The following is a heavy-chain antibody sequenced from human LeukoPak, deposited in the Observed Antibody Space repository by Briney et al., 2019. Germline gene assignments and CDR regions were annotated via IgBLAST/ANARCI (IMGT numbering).Heavy chain of an antibody. CDR1: GGSTGTYF. V-gene: IGHV4-4*07. J-gene: IGHJ3*02. CDR3: VRDGKRGASGDAFDI. CDR2: ITSSGST. D-gene: IGHD6-19*01. Sequence: PSETLSLTCTVSGGSTGTYFWSWIRQPAGKGLEWIGRITSSGSTKHNPSLQSRVTVSLDTSENQISLKLTSVTAADTAVYYCVRDGKRGASGDAFDIWGQGIMVTVSS.